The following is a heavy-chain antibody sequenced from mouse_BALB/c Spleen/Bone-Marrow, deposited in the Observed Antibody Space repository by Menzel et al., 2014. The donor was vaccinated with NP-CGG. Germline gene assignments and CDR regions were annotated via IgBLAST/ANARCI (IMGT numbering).Heavy chain of an antibody. CDR3: ARGGGYDWYFDV. V-gene: IGHV5-9-1*01. D-gene: IGHD2-2*01. Sequence: EVKLVESGGGLVKPGGSLKLSCAASGFTFSSYAMSWVRQTPEKRLEWVATISSGGSYTYYPDSVKGRFTISRDNAKNTLYLQMSSLRSEDTAMYYCARGGGYDWYFDVWGAGTTGTVSS. CDR1: GFTFSSYA. CDR2: ISSGGSYT. J-gene: IGHJ1*01.